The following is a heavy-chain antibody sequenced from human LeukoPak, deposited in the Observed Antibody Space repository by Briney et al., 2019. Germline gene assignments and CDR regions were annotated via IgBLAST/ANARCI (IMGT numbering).Heavy chain of an antibody. Sequence: PSETLSPTCTVSGGSISSSSYYWGWIRQPPGKGLEWIGSIYYSGSTYYNPSLKSRVTISVDTSKNQFSLKLSSVTAADTAVYYCARPRGPYGSGSWSYWGQGTLVTVSS. CDR3: ARPRGPYGSGSWSY. CDR2: IYYSGST. D-gene: IGHD3-10*01. J-gene: IGHJ4*02. V-gene: IGHV4-39*01. CDR1: GGSISSSSYY.